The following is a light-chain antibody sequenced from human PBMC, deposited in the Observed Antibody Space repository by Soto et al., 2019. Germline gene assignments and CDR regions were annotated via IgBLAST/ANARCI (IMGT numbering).Light chain of an antibody. V-gene: IGKV1-39*01. Sequence: QMTQSPSSLFASVGDRVTITCRASQSISSHLNWYQQKVGQTPRLLIYAASTLQSVVPPRFSGSGSGTEFTLTISGLQREDFATYYSQQSHSAPLTFGGGT. CDR3: QQSHSAPLT. CDR2: AAS. J-gene: IGKJ4*01. CDR1: QSISSH.